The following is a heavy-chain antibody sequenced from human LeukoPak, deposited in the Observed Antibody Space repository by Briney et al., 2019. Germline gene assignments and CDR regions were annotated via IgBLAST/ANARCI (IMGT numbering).Heavy chain of an antibody. CDR2: IIPIFATA. Sequence: ASVKVSCKASGGTFGSYAISWVRQAPGQGLEWMGGIIPIFATANYAQKFQGRVTITADESTSTAFMELNSLRSEDTAVYYCARGNPRSLLPYYFDYWGQGTLVTVSS. V-gene: IGHV1-69*13. CDR1: GGTFGSYA. CDR3: ARGNPRSLLPYYFDY. J-gene: IGHJ4*02. D-gene: IGHD3-3*01.